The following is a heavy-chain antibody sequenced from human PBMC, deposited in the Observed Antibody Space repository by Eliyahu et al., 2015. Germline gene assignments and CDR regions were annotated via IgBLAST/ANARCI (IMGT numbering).Heavy chain of an antibody. CDR1: GFSFRSYS. J-gene: IGHJ4*02. CDR2: ISSRSSFM. CDR3: AGDEDYTSGSFSSMVY. V-gene: IGHV3-21*06. D-gene: IGHD3-10*01. Sequence: EVQLVESGGGLVKPGGSLRVSCAASGFSFRSYSMNWVRQTPGKGLEWIASISSRSSFMYYADSVRGRFTISRDNAKNSLFLQMNSLRAEDTAVYYCAGDEDYTSGSFSSMVYWGQGTLVTVSS.